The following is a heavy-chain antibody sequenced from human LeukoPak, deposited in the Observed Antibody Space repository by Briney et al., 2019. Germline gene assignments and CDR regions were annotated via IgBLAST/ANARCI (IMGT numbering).Heavy chain of an antibody. Sequence: ASVKVSCKASGYTFTSYGISWVRQAPGQGLEWMGWISAYNGNTNYAQKLQGRVTMTTDTSTSTAYMELRSLRSDDTAVYYCARFLEVPVANDYYYYMDVWGKGTTVTVSS. J-gene: IGHJ6*03. CDR2: ISAYNGNT. CDR3: ARFLEVPVANDYYYYMDV. V-gene: IGHV1-18*01. D-gene: IGHD2-2*01. CDR1: GYTFTSYG.